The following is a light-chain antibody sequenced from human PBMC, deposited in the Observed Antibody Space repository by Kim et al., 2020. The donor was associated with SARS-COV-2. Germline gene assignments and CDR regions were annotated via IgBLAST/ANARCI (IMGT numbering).Light chain of an antibody. CDR2: GAS. CDR3: QQYNDWLRLT. Sequence: CPGERATLSFRASQSVSSNLAWYQQKPGQAPRLLMYGASTRATGVPARFSGSGSGTEFTLTIASLQSEDSAVYYCQQYNDWLRLTFGGGTKVDIK. J-gene: IGKJ4*01. CDR1: QSVSSN. V-gene: IGKV3-15*01.